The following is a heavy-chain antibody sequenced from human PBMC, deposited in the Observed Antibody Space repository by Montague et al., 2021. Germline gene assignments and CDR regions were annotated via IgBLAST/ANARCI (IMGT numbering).Heavy chain of an antibody. CDR2: INGNSINI. CDR1: GFLFNNYV. D-gene: IGHD3-3*01. J-gene: IGHJ4*02. CDR3: VKDTRDYYPDF. V-gene: IGHV3-9*01. Sequence: SRRLSCAASGFLFNNYVMNLVRQAPGKGLEWVSGINGNSINIDYADSVKGRFTISRDNAKNSLYLQMNSLRAEDTAFYYCVKDTRDYYPDFWGQGILVTVSS.